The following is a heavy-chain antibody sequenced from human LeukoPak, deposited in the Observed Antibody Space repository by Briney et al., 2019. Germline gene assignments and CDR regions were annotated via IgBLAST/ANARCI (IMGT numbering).Heavy chain of an antibody. Sequence: PGGSLRLSCAASGFTVINNYMSWVRQAPGKGLEWVSAISGSGGNTYYADSVKGRFTISRDNSKNTLYLQMNSLRAEDTAVYYCAKDRRVGSYDYWGQGTLVTASS. V-gene: IGHV3-23*01. D-gene: IGHD3-10*01. J-gene: IGHJ4*02. CDR2: ISGSGGNT. CDR1: GFTVINNY. CDR3: AKDRRVGSYDY.